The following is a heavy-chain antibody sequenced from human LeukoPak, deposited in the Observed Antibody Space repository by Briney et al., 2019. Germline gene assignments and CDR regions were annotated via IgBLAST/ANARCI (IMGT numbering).Heavy chain of an antibody. CDR3: ARDQQFNWFDP. CDR2: INPNSGGT. D-gene: IGHD4-11*01. Sequence: ALVKVSFKASGYTFTGYYMHWVRQAPGQGLEWMGWINPNSGGTNYAQKFQGWVTMTRDTSISTAYMELSRLRSDDTAVYYCARDQQFNWFDPWGQGTLVTVSS. CDR1: GYTFTGYY. J-gene: IGHJ5*02. V-gene: IGHV1-2*04.